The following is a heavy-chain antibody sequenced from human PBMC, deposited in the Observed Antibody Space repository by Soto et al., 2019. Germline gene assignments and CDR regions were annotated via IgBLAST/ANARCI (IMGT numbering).Heavy chain of an antibody. Sequence: WGSLRLSCAASGFSFSDYAMTWVRQAPGKGLEWASTIIGTNDPIYFAGSVRGRFTISRDTSKNTLYLQMNSLRVEDTAVYYCARNIDYDSFAFDIWGQGTMVTVSS. D-gene: IGHD5-12*01. CDR2: IIGTNDPI. CDR1: GFSFSDYA. V-gene: IGHV3-23*01. CDR3: ARNIDYDSFAFDI. J-gene: IGHJ3*02.